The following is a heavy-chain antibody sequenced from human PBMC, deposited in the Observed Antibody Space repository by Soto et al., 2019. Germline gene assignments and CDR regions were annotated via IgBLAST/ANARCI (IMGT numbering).Heavy chain of an antibody. Sequence: VASVKVSCKASGYTFTTFGLSWVRQAPGQGLEWVGWISANNGNTKYSQKFQGRVSLTTETSASTAYMELRSLRSDDTAVYYCARTASFCIYATTPVEFWGQGTLVTVSS. D-gene: IGHD2-2*01. CDR1: GYTFTTFG. V-gene: IGHV1-18*01. CDR3: ARTASFCIYATTPVEF. J-gene: IGHJ4*02. CDR2: ISANNGNT.